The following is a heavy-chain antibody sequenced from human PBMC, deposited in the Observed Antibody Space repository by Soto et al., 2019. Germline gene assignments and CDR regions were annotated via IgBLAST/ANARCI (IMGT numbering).Heavy chain of an antibody. CDR2: ISGTASRT. V-gene: IGHV3-23*01. D-gene: IGHD1-7*01. J-gene: IGHJ4*02. CDR1: GFTPTTTP. Sequence: GGSLRLSCAGSGFTPTTTPLSWVRQPPGKGLEWVTTISGTASRTYYVDSVKGRFFISRDNSKNTLYLQMNSLRAEDTAVYYCASLFKWNYPDFDYWGQGTLVTVSS. CDR3: ASLFKWNYPDFDY.